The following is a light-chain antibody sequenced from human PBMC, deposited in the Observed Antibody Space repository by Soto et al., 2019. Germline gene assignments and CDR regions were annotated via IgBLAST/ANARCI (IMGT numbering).Light chain of an antibody. J-gene: IGKJ1*01. CDR1: QSINKW. CDR2: EVS. Sequence: DIQITQAPSTLSASVGDRVTISCRASQSINKWLAWYQHKPGKAPNLLIYEVSTLHSGVPSRFSGSGSGTEFPLTISSLRPDDFATYYCQHYSGDRATFGQGTKVDI. V-gene: IGKV1-5*03. CDR3: QHYSGDRAT.